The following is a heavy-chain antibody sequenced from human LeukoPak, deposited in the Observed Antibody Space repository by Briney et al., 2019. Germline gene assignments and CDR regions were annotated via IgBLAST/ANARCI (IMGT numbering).Heavy chain of an antibody. Sequence: PGGSLRLSCAASGFTFSSYGMHWVRQAPGKGLEWVAVIWYDGSNKYYADSVKGRFTISRDNSKNTLYLQMNSLRAEDTAVYYCARDGGYCSSTSCYEGRYYYYGMDVWGQGTTVTVSS. CDR2: IWYDGSNK. J-gene: IGHJ6*02. D-gene: IGHD2-2*01. CDR1: GFTFSSYG. V-gene: IGHV3-33*01. CDR3: ARDGGYCSSTSCYEGRYYYYGMDV.